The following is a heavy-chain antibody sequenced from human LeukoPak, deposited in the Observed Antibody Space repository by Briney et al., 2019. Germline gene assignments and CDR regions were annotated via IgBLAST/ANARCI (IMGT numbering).Heavy chain of an antibody. Sequence: PSETLSLTCTVSGGSISSYYWSWIRQPPGKGLEWIGYIYYSGSTNYNPSLKSRVTISEDTSKNQFSLKLSSVTAADTAVYYCAMYYYGSSKTFDYWGQGTLVTVSS. J-gene: IGHJ4*02. CDR3: AMYYYGSSKTFDY. CDR2: IYYSGST. V-gene: IGHV4-59*01. D-gene: IGHD3-10*01. CDR1: GGSISSYY.